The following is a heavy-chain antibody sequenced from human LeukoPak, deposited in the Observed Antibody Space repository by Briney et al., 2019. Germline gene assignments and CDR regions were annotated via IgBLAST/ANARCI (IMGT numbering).Heavy chain of an antibody. CDR1: GFTFSSYA. V-gene: IGHV3-30-3*01. D-gene: IGHD3-22*01. CDR2: ISYDGSNK. J-gene: IGHJ5*02. CDR3: ARDPYYDSRGYYSNWFDP. Sequence: GRSLRLSCAASGFTFSSYAMHWVRQAPGKGLEWVAVISYDGSNKYYADSVKGRFTISRDNSKNTLYLQMNSLRAEDTAVYYCARDPYYDSRGYYSNWFDPWGQGTLVTVSS.